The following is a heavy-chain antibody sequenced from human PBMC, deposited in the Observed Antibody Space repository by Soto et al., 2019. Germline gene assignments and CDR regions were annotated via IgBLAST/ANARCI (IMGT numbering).Heavy chain of an antibody. CDR3: ATQGGKVDY. CDR1: GFTFSSYG. V-gene: IGHV3-33*01. CDR2: IWYDGSNK. J-gene: IGHJ4*02. D-gene: IGHD6-25*01. Sequence: QVQLVESGGGVVQPGRSLRLSCAASGFTFSSYGMHWFRQAPGKGLEWVAVIWYDGSNKYYADSVKGRFTISRDNSKNTLYLQMNSLRAEDTAVYYCATQGGKVDYWGQGTLVTVSS.